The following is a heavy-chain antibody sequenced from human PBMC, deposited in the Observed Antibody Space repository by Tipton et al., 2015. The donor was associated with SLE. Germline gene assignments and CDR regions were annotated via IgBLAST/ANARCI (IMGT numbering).Heavy chain of an antibody. CDR2: IHTSGST. J-gene: IGHJ5*02. D-gene: IGHD1-26*01. CDR3: AREGGVLRQHWLDP. Sequence: TLSLTCGVSGDSMTRGNYYWSWIRQSAGRGLEWIGHIHTSGSTNYNPPLESRVTISVDTSKSQFSLELNSVTAADTAVYYCAREGGVLRQHWLDPWGQGTLVTVSS. CDR1: GDSMTRGNYY. V-gene: IGHV4-61*09.